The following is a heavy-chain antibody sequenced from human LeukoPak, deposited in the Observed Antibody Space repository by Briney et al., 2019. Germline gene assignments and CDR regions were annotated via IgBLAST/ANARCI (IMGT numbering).Heavy chain of an antibody. V-gene: IGHV4-38-2*02. Sequence: PSETLSLTCTISGYSVSSGYYWGWIRQPPGKGLEWIGSIYHRGSTYYNPSLKSRVTISVDTSKNQFSLKLSSVTAADTAVYYCARTRRAAGIWGQGTLVTVSS. CDR3: ARTRRAAGI. J-gene: IGHJ4*02. CDR2: IYHRGST. CDR1: GYSVSSGYY. D-gene: IGHD6-13*01.